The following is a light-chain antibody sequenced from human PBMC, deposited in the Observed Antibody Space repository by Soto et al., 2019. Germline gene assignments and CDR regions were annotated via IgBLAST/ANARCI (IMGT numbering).Light chain of an antibody. J-gene: IGLJ2*01. V-gene: IGLV2-11*01. Sequence: QSALTQPGSVSGSPGQSVTISCTGTSSDVGGHNYVSWYQQHPGKAPKLMIYDVSKRPSGVPDRFSGSKSGNTASLTISGLQAEDEADYYCCSYAGSYTFAVFGGGTKLTVL. CDR3: CSYAGSYTFAV. CDR2: DVS. CDR1: SSDVGGHNY.